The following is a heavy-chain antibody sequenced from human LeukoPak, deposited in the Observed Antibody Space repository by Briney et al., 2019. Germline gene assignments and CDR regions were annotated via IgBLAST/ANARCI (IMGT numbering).Heavy chain of an antibody. J-gene: IGHJ4*02. V-gene: IGHV3-23*01. CDR2: TSASGAST. CDR3: AKAGAYSSSSYDY. CDR1: GFTINNYA. D-gene: IGHD6-6*01. Sequence: GGSLRLSCAVSGFTINNYAMSWVRQAPGKGLEWVSATSASGASTYYADSVKGRFTISRDISKNTLYLQMNSLRDEDTALYYCAKAGAYSSSSYDYWGQGALVTVSS.